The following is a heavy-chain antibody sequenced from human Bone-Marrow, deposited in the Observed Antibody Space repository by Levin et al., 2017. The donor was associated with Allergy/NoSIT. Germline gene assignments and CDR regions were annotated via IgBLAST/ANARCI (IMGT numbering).Heavy chain of an antibody. J-gene: IGHJ4*02. D-gene: IGHD5-24*01. CDR1: GGSISSDY. CDR3: AQFNSGGLDY. Sequence: PSETLSLTCTVSGGSISSDYWSWIRQPPGKGLEWIGYIYYSGSSNYNPSLKSRVTISVDASKNQFSLKLSSVTAADTAMYYCAQFNSGGLDYWGQGTLVTVSS. CDR2: IYYSGSS. V-gene: IGHV4-59*01.